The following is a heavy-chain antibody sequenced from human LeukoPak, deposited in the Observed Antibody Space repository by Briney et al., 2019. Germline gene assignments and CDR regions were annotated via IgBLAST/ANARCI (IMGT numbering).Heavy chain of an antibody. Sequence: ASVKVSCKASGYTFTGYGISWVRQAPGQGLEWMGWISAYNGNTNYARKLQGRVTMTTDTSTSTAYMELSSLRSEDTAVYYCARGAYPRDIVVVPAATTSYYFDYWGQGTLVTVSS. CDR1: GYTFTGYG. CDR2: ISAYNGNT. CDR3: ARGAYPRDIVVVPAATTSYYFDY. D-gene: IGHD2-2*01. J-gene: IGHJ4*02. V-gene: IGHV1-18*01.